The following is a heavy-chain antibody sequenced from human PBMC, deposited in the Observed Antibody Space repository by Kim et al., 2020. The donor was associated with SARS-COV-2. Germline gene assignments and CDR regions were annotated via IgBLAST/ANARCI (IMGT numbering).Heavy chain of an antibody. D-gene: IGHD2-2*01. CDR3: ARGCSSTSCYAEGYYYGMDV. V-gene: IGHV3-21*01. CDR1: GFTFSSYS. J-gene: IGHJ6*02. Sequence: GGSLRLSCAASGFTFSSYSMNWVRQAPGKGLEWVSSISSSSSYIYYADSVKGRFTISRDNAKNSLYLQMNSLRAEDTAVYYCARGCSSTSCYAEGYYYGMDVWGQGTTVTVSS. CDR2: ISSSSSYI.